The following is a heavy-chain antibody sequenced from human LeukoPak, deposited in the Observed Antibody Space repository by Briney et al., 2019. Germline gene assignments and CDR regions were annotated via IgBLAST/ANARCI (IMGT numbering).Heavy chain of an antibody. D-gene: IGHD2-8*01. CDR3: ARTNLDCKSGVCYDY. CDR2: ISAYNGKT. J-gene: IGHJ4*02. Sequence: GASVKVSCKVSGYTLTELSMHWVRQAPGQGLEWMGWISAYNGKTYYAQKFQGRVTVTTDTSTSTAYMDLRSLRSDDTAVYYCARTNLDCKSGVCYDYWGQGTPVTVSS. CDR1: GYTLTELS. V-gene: IGHV1-18*01.